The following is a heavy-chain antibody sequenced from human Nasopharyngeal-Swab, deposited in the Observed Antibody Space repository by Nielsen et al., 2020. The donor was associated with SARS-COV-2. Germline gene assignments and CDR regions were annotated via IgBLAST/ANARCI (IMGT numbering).Heavy chain of an antibody. Sequence: GESLKISCAASGFTFSSYDMHWVRQATGKGLEWVSAIGTAGDTYYPGSVQGRFTISRENAKNSLYLQMNSLRAGDTAVYYCARALAPYSGYDYDYYYGMDVWGQGTTVTVSS. V-gene: IGHV3-13*04. J-gene: IGHJ6*02. CDR3: ARALAPYSGYDYDYYYGMDV. CDR1: GFTFSSYD. D-gene: IGHD5-12*01. CDR2: IGTAGDT.